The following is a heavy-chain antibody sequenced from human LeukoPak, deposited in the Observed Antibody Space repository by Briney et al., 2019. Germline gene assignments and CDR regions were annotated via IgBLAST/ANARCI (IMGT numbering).Heavy chain of an antibody. CDR2: IIPIFGTA. CDR1: GGTLSSYA. CDR3: ATLWGYSSSGYFDL. Sequence: ASVNVSCEVSGGTLSSYAISWVRQAPGQGLEWMGGIIPIFGTANYAQKFQGRVTITTDESTSTAYMELSSLRSEDTAVYYCATLWGYSSSGYFDLWGRGTLVTVSS. D-gene: IGHD6-6*01. J-gene: IGHJ2*01. V-gene: IGHV1-69*05.